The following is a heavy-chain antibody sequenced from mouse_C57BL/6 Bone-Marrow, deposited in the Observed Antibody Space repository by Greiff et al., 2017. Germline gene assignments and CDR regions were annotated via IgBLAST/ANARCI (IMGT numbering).Heavy chain of an antibody. J-gene: IGHJ3*01. V-gene: IGHV14-4*01. CDR3: TLIYYDYDPAWFAY. D-gene: IGHD2-4*01. CDR1: GFNIKDDY. Sequence: EVQLQQSGAELVRPGASVKLSCTASGFNIKDDYMHWVKQRPEQGLEWIGWIDPENGDTEYASKLQGKATITADTSSNTAYLQLSSLTSDDTAVYYCTLIYYDYDPAWFAYWGQGTLVTVSA. CDR2: IDPENGDT.